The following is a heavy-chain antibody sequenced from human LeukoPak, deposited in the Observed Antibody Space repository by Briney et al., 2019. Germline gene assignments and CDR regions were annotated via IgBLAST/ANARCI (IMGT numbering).Heavy chain of an antibody. Sequence: GGSLRLSCAASGFIFSSFGMNWVRQAPGRGLEWISHISHIGDIKYADSVKGRFTISRDNAKNSQYLQMTSLRAEDTAVYYCARSSGSYRPFDSWGQGTLVTVSS. CDR2: ISHIGDIK. V-gene: IGHV3-48*03. D-gene: IGHD3-22*01. CDR3: ARSSGSYRPFDS. J-gene: IGHJ4*02. CDR1: GFIFSSFG.